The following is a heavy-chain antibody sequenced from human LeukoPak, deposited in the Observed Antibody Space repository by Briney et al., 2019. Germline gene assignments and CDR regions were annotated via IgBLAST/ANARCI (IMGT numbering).Heavy chain of an antibody. Sequence: PGGPLRLSCAASGFTVSSNYMNWVRQAPGKGLEWVSYISSSGSTIYYADSVKGRFTISRDNAKNSLYLQTNSLRAEDTAVYYCARVQYGSGSYPYTFDYWGQGTLVTVSS. V-gene: IGHV3-48*03. CDR2: ISSSGSTI. CDR1: GFTVSSNY. D-gene: IGHD3-10*01. J-gene: IGHJ4*02. CDR3: ARVQYGSGSYPYTFDY.